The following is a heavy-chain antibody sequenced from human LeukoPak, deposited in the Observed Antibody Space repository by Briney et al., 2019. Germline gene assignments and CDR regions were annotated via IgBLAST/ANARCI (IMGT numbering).Heavy chain of an antibody. D-gene: IGHD6-13*01. CDR3: ARGVYIAAXXYGY. Sequence: SETLSLTCTVSGGSISSYYWSWIRQPPGKGLEWIGYIYYSGTTNYNPSLKSRVTISVDTSKNQFSLKLSSVTAADTAVYYCARGVYIAAXXYGYWGQGTLVTVSS. CDR1: GGSISSYY. V-gene: IGHV4-59*01. J-gene: IGHJ4*02. CDR2: IYYSGTT.